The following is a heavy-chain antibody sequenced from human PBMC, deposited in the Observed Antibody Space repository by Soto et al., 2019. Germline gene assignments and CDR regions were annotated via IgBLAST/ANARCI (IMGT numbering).Heavy chain of an antibody. D-gene: IGHD6-19*01. CDR2: ISGSGGST. CDR3: ARVAVAGINWFDP. V-gene: IGHV3-23*01. J-gene: IGHJ5*02. Sequence: GGSLRLSCAASGFTFSSYAMSWVRQAPGKGLEWVSIISGSGGSTYYADYVKGRFTISRDDSKNTLYLQMNSLRVEDTAVYYCARVAVAGINWFDPWGQGTLVTVSS. CDR1: GFTFSSYA.